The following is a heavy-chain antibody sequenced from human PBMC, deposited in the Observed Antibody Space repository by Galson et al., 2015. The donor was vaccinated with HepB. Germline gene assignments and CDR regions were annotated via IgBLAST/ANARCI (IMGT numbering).Heavy chain of an antibody. CDR2: ISSSGSTI. V-gene: IGHV3-48*03. J-gene: IGHJ4*02. Sequence: SLRLSGAASGFTFSSYEMNWVRQAPWKGPEGVSYISSSGSTIYYADSVKGRFTISRDNAKNSLYLQMNSLRAEDTAVYYCARHRSSSSWYGAIDHWGQGTLVTVSS. CDR3: ARHRSSSSWYGAIDH. CDR1: GFTFSSYE. D-gene: IGHD6-13*01.